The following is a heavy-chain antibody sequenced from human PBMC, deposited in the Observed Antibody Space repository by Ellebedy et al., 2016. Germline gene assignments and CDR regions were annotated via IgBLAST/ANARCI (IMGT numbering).Heavy chain of an antibody. CDR2: INPSGGST. D-gene: IGHD3-9*01. Sequence: ASVKVSCXASGYTFTSYYMHWVRQAPGQGLEWMGIINPSGGSTSYAQKFQGRVTITRDTSASTAYMELSSLRSEDTAVYYCARTPNELRYFDWLLTSYYMDVWGKGTTVTVSS. J-gene: IGHJ6*03. V-gene: IGHV1-46*01. CDR1: GYTFTSYY. CDR3: ARTPNELRYFDWLLTSYYMDV.